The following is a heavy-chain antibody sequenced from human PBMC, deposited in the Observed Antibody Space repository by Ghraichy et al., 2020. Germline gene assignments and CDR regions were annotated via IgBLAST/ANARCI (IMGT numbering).Heavy chain of an antibody. Sequence: GGSLRLSCAASGFTFSSYNMIWVRQAPGKRLEWVSYITGSLSNIYYADSVKGRFTISRDNAKNSPYLQMNSLRDEDTAVYYCARVPRITGTTRESDYWGQGTLVTVSS. J-gene: IGHJ4*02. V-gene: IGHV3-48*02. D-gene: IGHD1-7*01. CDR3: ARVPRITGTTRESDY. CDR2: ITGSLSNI. CDR1: GFTFSSYN.